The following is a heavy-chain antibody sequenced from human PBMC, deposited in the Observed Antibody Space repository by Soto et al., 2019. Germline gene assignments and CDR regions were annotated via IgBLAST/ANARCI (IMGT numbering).Heavy chain of an antibody. V-gene: IGHV4-4*02. Sequence: QVQLQESGPGLVKPSGTLSLTCAVSGGSISSSNWWSWVRQPPGKGLEWIGEIYHSGSTNYNPSLKSRVTISVDKSKNQLALKRSSVTAADRAVYYCASIAVAGTGFDYWGQGTLVTVSS. D-gene: IGHD6-19*01. J-gene: IGHJ4*02. CDR1: GGSISSSNW. CDR2: IYHSGST. CDR3: ASIAVAGTGFDY.